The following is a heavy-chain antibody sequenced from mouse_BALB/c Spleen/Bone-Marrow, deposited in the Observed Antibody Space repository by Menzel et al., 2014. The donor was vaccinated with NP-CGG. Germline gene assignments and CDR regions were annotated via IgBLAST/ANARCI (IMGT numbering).Heavy chain of an antibody. V-gene: IGHV1S81*02. D-gene: IGHD2-4*01. CDR1: GYTFTSYY. J-gene: IGHJ3*01. CDR2: INPSNSGT. CDR3: TRGDDYDEEFAY. Sequence: VQLQQSGAELVKPGASVKLSCKASGYTFTSYYMYWVKQRPGQGLEWIGGINPSNSGTNFNEKFKSKATLTVDKSSSTAYMQLSSLTSEDSAVYYCTRGDDYDEEFAYWGQGTLVTVSA.